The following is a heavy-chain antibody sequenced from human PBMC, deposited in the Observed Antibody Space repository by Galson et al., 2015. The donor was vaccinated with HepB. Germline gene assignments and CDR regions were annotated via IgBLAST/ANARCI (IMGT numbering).Heavy chain of an antibody. V-gene: IGHV3-30*04. CDR2: ISYDGIHK. J-gene: IGHJ4*02. CDR1: GFIFRNHA. D-gene: IGHD3-22*01. CDR3: ARDHYDSSGQLNNGPDY. Sequence: SLRLSCAACGFIFRNHAMHWVRQAPGKGLEWLAVISYDGIHKNYADSVRGRFIISRDDSKNTLYLEMNSLITEDTAVYYCARDHYDSSGQLNNGPDYWGQGTLVTVSS.